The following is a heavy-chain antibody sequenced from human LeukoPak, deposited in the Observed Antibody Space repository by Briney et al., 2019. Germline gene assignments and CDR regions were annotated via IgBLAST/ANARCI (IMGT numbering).Heavy chain of an antibody. J-gene: IGHJ4*02. V-gene: IGHV1-69*06. CDR2: IIPIFGTA. CDR3: ARGRSGYDSVDY. CDR1: GGTFSSYA. D-gene: IGHD5-12*01. Sequence: SVKVSCKASGGTFSSYAISWVRQPPGQGLEWMGGIIPIFGTANYAQKFQGRVTITADKSTSTAYMELSSLRSEDTDVYYCARGRSGYDSVDYWGQGTLVTVSS.